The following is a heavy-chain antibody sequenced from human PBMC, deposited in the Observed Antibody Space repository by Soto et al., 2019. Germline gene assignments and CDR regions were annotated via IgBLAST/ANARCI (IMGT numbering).Heavy chain of an antibody. J-gene: IGHJ3*02. D-gene: IGHD6-19*01. CDR3: ARDSSGWFDAFDI. CDR1: GFTFSDYY. Sequence: PGGSLRLSCAASGFTFSDYYMSWIRQAPGKGLEWASYISSSSSYTNYADSVKGRFTISRDNAKNSLYLQMNSLRAEDTAVYYCARDSSGWFDAFDIWGQGTMVTVSS. V-gene: IGHV3-11*06. CDR2: ISSSSSYT.